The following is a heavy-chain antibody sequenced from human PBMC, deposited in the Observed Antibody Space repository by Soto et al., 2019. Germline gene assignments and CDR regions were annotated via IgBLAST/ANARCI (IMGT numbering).Heavy chain of an antibody. D-gene: IGHD1-26*01. V-gene: IGHV3-23*01. CDR2: VRGGGDLT. J-gene: IGHJ4*02. CDR1: GFTITNYA. CDR3: ARDLRGAFDS. Sequence: GGSMRVSCAAGGFTITNYAMSWVRQDPGKGLEWITSVRGGGDLTYYADSVKGRFTISRDNSQNTISLQMYGLRAEDSAVYYCARDLRGAFDSWGQGTVVTVSS.